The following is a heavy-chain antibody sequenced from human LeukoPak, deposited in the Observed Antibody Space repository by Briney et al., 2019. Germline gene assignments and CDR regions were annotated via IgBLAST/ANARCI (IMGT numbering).Heavy chain of an antibody. Sequence: NPSETLSLTCTVSGGSISSSSCYWGWIRQPPGKGLEWIGSIYYSGSTYYNPSLKSRVTISVDTSKNQFSLKLSSVTAADTAVYYCARHVPLAYIRSGWFDPWGQGTLVTVSS. D-gene: IGHD3-16*01. CDR1: GGSISSSSCY. CDR2: IYYSGST. V-gene: IGHV4-39*01. J-gene: IGHJ5*02. CDR3: ARHVPLAYIRSGWFDP.